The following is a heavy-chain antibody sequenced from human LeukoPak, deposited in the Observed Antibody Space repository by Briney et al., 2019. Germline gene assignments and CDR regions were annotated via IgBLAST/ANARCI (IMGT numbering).Heavy chain of an antibody. D-gene: IGHD6-13*01. CDR2: INQDGSDK. Sequence: GGSLRLSCAASGFTFSNLWMSWVRQAPGKGLECVANINQDGSDKYYVDSVKGRFTISRDNAKNSLYLQMNSLRAEDTAVYYCATGRQLDYWGQGTLVTVSS. CDR1: GFTFSNLW. J-gene: IGHJ4*02. CDR3: ATGRQLDY. V-gene: IGHV3-7*05.